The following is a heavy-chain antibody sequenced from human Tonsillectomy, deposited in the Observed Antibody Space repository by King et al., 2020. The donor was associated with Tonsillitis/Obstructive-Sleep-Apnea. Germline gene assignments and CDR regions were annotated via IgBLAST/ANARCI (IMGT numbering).Heavy chain of an antibody. Sequence: VQLVESGGGLVKPGGSLRLSCAASGFTFSTYSMNWVRQAPGKGLEWVSSISSSSSYIYYADSVKGRFTISRDNAKNSLYLQMNSLRAEDTAVYYCASDPTTVTPVYYYYYMDVWGKGTTVTVSS. J-gene: IGHJ6*03. CDR3: ASDPTTVTPVYYYYYMDV. CDR2: ISSSSSYI. D-gene: IGHD4-17*01. V-gene: IGHV3-21*01. CDR1: GFTFSTYS.